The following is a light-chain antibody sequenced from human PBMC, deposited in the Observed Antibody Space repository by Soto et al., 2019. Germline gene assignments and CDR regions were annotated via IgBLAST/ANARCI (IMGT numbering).Light chain of an antibody. Sequence: QSVLAQHPSASGSPVQSVTISCTGNKNDIGVYDFVSWYQHHPGKAPRLIIYEVVQRPSGVPDRFSGSKSGNTASLTVSGLQAADEADYFCKSYAGSNNYVFGSGTKV. V-gene: IGLV2-8*01. CDR1: KNDIGVYDF. CDR2: EVV. J-gene: IGLJ1*01. CDR3: KSYAGSNNYV.